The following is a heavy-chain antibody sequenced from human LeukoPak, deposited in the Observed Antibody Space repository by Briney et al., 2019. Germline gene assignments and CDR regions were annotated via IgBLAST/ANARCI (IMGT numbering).Heavy chain of an antibody. V-gene: IGHV4-30-2*01. CDR3: ASFSSGWYSGFDY. CDR2: IYHSGGT. CDR1: GGSISSGGYS. J-gene: IGHJ4*02. Sequence: SETLSLTCAVSGGSISSGGYSWSWIRQPPGKGLEWIGYIYHSGGTYYNPSLKSRVTISVDRSKNQFSLKLSSVTAADTAVYYCASFSSGWYSGFDYWGQGTLVTVSS. D-gene: IGHD6-19*01.